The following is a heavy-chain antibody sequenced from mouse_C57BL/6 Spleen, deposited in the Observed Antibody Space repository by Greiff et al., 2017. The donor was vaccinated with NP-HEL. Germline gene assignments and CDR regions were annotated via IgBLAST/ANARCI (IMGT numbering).Heavy chain of an antibody. CDR2: IDPSDSET. V-gene: IGHV1-52*01. CDR3: ASLLSITTVVAPFSYFDV. J-gene: IGHJ1*03. Sequence: VQLQQPGAELVRPGSSVKLSCKASGYTFTSYWMHWVKQRPIQGLEWIGNIDPSDSETHYNQKFKDKATLTVDKSSSTAYMQLSSLTSEDSAVYYCASLLSITTVVAPFSYFDVWGTGTTVTVSS. CDR1: GYTFTSYW. D-gene: IGHD1-1*01.